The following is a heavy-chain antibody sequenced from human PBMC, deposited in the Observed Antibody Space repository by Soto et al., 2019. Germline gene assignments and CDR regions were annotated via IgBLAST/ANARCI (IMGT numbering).Heavy chain of an antibody. CDR1: GFTFNYYG. V-gene: IGHV3-33*01. D-gene: IGHD1-26*01. Sequence: QVQLVESGGGVVQPGGSLRLSCVASGFTFNYYGIHWVRQARGKGLEWVAVIWYDGTKKDYVDSVQGRFTVSRDNSRNTVHLQMNSLRADDTAIYYCARDGSSTHLYYGLDVWGQGTLVAVSS. CDR3: ARDGSSTHLYYGLDV. CDR2: IWYDGTKK. J-gene: IGHJ6*02.